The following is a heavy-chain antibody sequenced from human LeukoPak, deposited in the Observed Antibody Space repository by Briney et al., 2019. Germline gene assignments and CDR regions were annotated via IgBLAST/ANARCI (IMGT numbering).Heavy chain of an antibody. Sequence: ASVRVSCKASGYTFTGYYMHWVRQAPGQGLEWMGWINHKSGGANYAQKFQGRVTMTWDTSISTAYMELSSLRSDDTAVYYCARDSAVLRYFDWTPTYYYYYMDVWGKGTTVTISS. CDR1: GYTFTGYY. CDR3: ARDSAVLRYFDWTPTYYYYYMDV. D-gene: IGHD3-9*01. V-gene: IGHV1-2*02. J-gene: IGHJ6*03. CDR2: INHKSGGA.